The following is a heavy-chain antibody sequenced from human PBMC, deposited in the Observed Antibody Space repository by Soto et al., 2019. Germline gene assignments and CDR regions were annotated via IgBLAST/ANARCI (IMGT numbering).Heavy chain of an antibody. D-gene: IGHD3-10*01. CDR3: ARARYGSGSYKYYYGMAV. V-gene: IGHV4-30-4*01. CDR2: IYYSGST. J-gene: IGHJ6*02. CDR1: GGSISSGDYY. Sequence: PSETLSLTCTVSGGSISSGDYYWSWIRQPPGKGLEWIGYIYYSGSTYYNPSLKSRVTISVDTSKNQFSLKLSSVTAADTAVYYCARARYGSGSYKYYYGMAVWGQGTTVPVSS.